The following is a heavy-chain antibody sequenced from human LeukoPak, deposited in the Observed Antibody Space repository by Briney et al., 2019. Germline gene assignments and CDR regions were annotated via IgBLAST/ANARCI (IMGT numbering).Heavy chain of an antibody. Sequence: PGGSLRLSCAASGFTFSSYGMNWVRQAPGKGLEWVSSISGSGDSTDYADSVKGRFTISRDNSKNTLYLQMNSLRVEDTAVYYCARDPGDLLLWFGELLYWGQGTLVTVSS. CDR2: ISGSGDST. CDR1: GFTFSSYG. J-gene: IGHJ4*02. V-gene: IGHV3-23*01. D-gene: IGHD3-10*01. CDR3: ARDPGDLLLWFGELLY.